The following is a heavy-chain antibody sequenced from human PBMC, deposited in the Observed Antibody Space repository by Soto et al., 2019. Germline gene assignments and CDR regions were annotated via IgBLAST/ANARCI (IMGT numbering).Heavy chain of an antibody. V-gene: IGHV3-21*01. CDR1: GFTFSSYS. J-gene: IGHJ6*02. CDR2: ISSSSSYI. D-gene: IGHD6-13*01. CDR3: ARDREQLVPYYGMDV. Sequence: PGGSLRLSCAASGFTFSSYSMNWVRQAPGKGLEWVSSISSSSSYIYYADSVKGRFTISRDNAKNSLYLQMNSLRAEDTAVYYCARDREQLVPYYGMDVWGQGTTVTVSS.